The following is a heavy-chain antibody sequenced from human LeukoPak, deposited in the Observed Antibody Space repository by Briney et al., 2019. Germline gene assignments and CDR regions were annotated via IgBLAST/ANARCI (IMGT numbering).Heavy chain of an antibody. D-gene: IGHD4-17*01. CDR2: ISWNSGSI. CDR1: GFTFDDYA. Sequence: PGRSLRLSCAASGFTFDDYAMHWVRQAPGKGLEWVSGISWNSGSIGYADSVKGRFTISRDNAKNSLYLQMNSLRAEDMALYYCAKANGDYGDYFDYWGQGTLVTVSS. V-gene: IGHV3-9*03. CDR3: AKANGDYGDYFDY. J-gene: IGHJ4*02.